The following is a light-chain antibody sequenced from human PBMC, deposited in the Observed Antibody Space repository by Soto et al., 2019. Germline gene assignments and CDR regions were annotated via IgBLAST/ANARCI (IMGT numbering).Light chain of an antibody. Sequence: IVMTQSPATLSVSPGERATLSCRASQSVGRSLAWYQQKPGQAPRLLIYGTSARATGIPATFSGSGSGTEFTLTISSLQSEDFAIYYCQHFITWPPLFTFGPGTKVDIK. CDR2: GTS. V-gene: IGKV3-15*01. CDR3: QHFITWPPLFT. J-gene: IGKJ3*01. CDR1: QSVGRS.